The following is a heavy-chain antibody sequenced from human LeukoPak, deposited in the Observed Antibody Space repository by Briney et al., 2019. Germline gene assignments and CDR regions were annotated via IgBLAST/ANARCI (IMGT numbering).Heavy chain of an antibody. CDR2: ISYDGSNK. CDR1: GFTFSSYA. J-gene: IGHJ4*02. V-gene: IGHV3-30-3*01. Sequence: GGSLRLSCAASGFTFSSYAMHWVRQAPGKGLEWVAVISYDGSNKYYADSVKGRFTISRDNSKNTPYLQMNSLRAEDTAVYYCARDPGGYSSSTSCYRAHFDYWGQGTLVTVSS. CDR3: ARDPGGYSSSTSCYRAHFDY. D-gene: IGHD2-2*01.